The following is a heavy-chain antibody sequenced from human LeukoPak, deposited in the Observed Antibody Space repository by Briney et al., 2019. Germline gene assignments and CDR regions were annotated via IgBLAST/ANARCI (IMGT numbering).Heavy chain of an antibody. D-gene: IGHD6-13*01. V-gene: IGHV3-7*03. CDR3: ARDSIAAAGLTPTGDY. CDR2: IKQDGSEK. CDR1: GFAFSTYW. J-gene: IGHJ4*02. Sequence: GGSLRLSCAASGFAFSTYWMTWVRQAPGKGLEWVANIKQDGSEKYYVDSVKGRFTISRDNAKNSLYLQMNSLRSEDTAVYYCARDSIAAAGLTPTGDYWGQGTLVTVSS.